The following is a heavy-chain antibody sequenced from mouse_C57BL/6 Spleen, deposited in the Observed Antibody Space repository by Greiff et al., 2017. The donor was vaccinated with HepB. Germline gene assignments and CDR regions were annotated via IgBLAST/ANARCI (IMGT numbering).Heavy chain of an antibody. CDR1: GYTFTSYW. CDR2: IYPGSGST. J-gene: IGHJ2*01. CDR3: ARWSDIFLYCFDY. Sequence: QVQLQQPGAELVKPGASVKMSCKASGYTFTSYWITWVKQRPGQGLEWIGDIYPGSGSTNYNEKFKSKATLTVDTSSSTAYMQLSSLTSEDSAVYSWARWSDIFLYCFDYWGQGTTLTVSS. D-gene: IGHD2-13*01. V-gene: IGHV1-55*01.